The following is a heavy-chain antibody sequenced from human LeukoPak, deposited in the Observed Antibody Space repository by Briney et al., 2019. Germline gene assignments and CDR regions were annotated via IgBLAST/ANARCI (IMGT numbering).Heavy chain of an antibody. J-gene: IGHJ4*02. D-gene: IGHD1-26*01. CDR3: AKVVWSGSPDY. CDR1: GFIFNTYR. V-gene: IGHV3-23*01. CDR2: ISGSGGSA. Sequence: GGSLRLSCAASGFIFNTYRMSWVRQAPGKGLEWVSSISGSGGSAYYADSVQGRFTISRDNSKNTLYLQMNSLRAEDTAVYYCAKVVWSGSPDYWGQGTLVTVSS.